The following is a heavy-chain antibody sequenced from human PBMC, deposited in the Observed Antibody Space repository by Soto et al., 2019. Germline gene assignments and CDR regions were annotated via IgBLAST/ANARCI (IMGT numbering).Heavy chain of an antibody. CDR2: IYYSGST. CDR3: ARLYYDFWRSRASWFDP. D-gene: IGHD3-3*01. Sequence: SETLSLTCTVSGGYIGSYYWSWIRQPPGKGLEWIGYIYYSGSTNYNPSLKSRVTISVDTSKNQFSLKLSSVTAADTAVYYCARLYYDFWRSRASWFDPWGQGTLVTVSS. CDR1: GGYIGSYY. J-gene: IGHJ5*02. V-gene: IGHV4-59*01.